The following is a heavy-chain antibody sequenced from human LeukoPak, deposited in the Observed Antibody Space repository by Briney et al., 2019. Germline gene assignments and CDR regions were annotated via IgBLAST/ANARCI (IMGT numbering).Heavy chain of an antibody. V-gene: IGHV3-30*12. CDR3: ARDQSPDLLRYFDWAYGMDV. CDR2: ISYDGRNK. CDR1: GFTFSNYG. D-gene: IGHD3-9*01. Sequence: GGSLRLSCAASGFTFSNYGVHWVRQAPGKGLEWVAFISYDGRNKYYADSVKGRFTISRDNSKNTLYLQMNSLRAEDTAVYYCARDQSPDLLRYFDWAYGMDVWGQGTTVTVSS. J-gene: IGHJ6*02.